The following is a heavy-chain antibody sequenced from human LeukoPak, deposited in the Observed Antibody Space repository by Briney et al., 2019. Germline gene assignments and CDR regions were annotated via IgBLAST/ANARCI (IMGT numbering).Heavy chain of an antibody. CDR2: IHYDGSDK. J-gene: IGHJ4*02. Sequence: GGSLRLSCAASGFTFSSYGMHWVRQAPGKGLEWVAFIHYDGSDKYFADSVKGRFIISRDNSKNTLYLKMNSLRADDTAVYYCARGPYYGSGSYYTVYYFDYWGQGTLVTVSS. CDR3: ARGPYYGSGSYYTVYYFDY. V-gene: IGHV3-30*02. CDR1: GFTFSSYG. D-gene: IGHD3-10*01.